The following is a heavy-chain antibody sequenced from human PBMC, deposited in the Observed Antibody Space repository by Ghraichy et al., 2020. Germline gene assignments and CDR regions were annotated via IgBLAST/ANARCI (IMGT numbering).Heavy chain of an antibody. V-gene: IGHV6-1*01. Sequence: LRLSCAISGYSVSGDSVAWNWIRQSPSRGLEWLGRTYYRSKWYNDYAISVRSRITINPDTAKNQFSLHLNSVTPEDTAVYYCARGLLRGAWNGEFDYWGQGTPVTVSS. J-gene: IGHJ4*02. CDR2: TYYRSKWYN. D-gene: IGHD1-1*01. CDR1: GYSVSGDSVA. CDR3: ARGLLRGAWNGEFDY.